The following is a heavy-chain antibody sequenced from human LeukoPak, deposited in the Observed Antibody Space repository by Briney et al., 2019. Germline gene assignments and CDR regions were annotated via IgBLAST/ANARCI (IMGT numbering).Heavy chain of an antibody. CDR2: ISGSGDRT. Sequence: PGGSLRLSCAASGFTFNNYAMSWVRQAPGKGLEWVSAISGSGDRTYHADSVKGRFTISRDNSKNTLYLQMNTLRADDTAVYYCARDRGGHDFDYWGQGTLVTVPS. CDR3: ARDRGGHDFDY. J-gene: IGHJ4*02. CDR1: GFTFNNYA. V-gene: IGHV3-23*01. D-gene: IGHD3-16*01.